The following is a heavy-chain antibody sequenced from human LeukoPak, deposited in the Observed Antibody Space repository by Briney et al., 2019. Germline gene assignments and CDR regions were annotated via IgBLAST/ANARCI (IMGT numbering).Heavy chain of an antibody. Sequence: GASVKVSCKASGGTFSSYAISWVRQAPGQGLEWMGGIIPIFGTANYAQKFQGRVTITADESTSTAYMKLSSLRSEDTAVYYCTRDHYYDSSGYRYYYMDVWGKGTTVTISS. CDR1: GGTFSSYA. D-gene: IGHD3-22*01. CDR3: TRDHYYDSSGYRYYYMDV. CDR2: IIPIFGTA. V-gene: IGHV1-69*13. J-gene: IGHJ6*03.